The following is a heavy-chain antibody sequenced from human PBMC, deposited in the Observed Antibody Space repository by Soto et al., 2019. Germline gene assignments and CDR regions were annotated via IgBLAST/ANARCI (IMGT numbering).Heavy chain of an antibody. CDR3: ATVFDV. D-gene: IGHD4-17*01. Sequence: EVQLVESGGGLVQPGGSLRVSCAASGFTFRSHRIHWVRQAPGTGLEWVSRIDTDGGGTSYADSVEGRFTISTDNAENTVYLQMNGLRVEDTAVYYCATVFDVWGQGTLVTVSS. V-gene: IGHV3-74*01. CDR2: IDTDGGGT. J-gene: IGHJ4*02. CDR1: GFTFRSHR.